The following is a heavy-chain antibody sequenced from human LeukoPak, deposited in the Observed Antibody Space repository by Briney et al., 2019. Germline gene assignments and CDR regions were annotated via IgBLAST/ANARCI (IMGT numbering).Heavy chain of an antibody. V-gene: IGHV4-39*01. CDR1: GGSISSSSYY. CDR3: ARKKFYSSSLWYYYYYMDV. D-gene: IGHD6-13*01. J-gene: IGHJ6*03. CDR2: IYYSGST. Sequence: YPSETLSLTCTVSGGSISSSSYYWGWIRQPPGKGLEWIGSIYYSGSTYYNPSLKSRVTISVDTSKNQFSLNLNSVTAADTAVYYCARKKFYSSSLWYYYYYMDVWGKGTTVTVSS.